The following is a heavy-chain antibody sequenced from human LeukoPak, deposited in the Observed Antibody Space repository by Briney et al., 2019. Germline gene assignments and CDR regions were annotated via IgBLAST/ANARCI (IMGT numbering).Heavy chain of an antibody. Sequence: GRSLRVSCAASGFTFSSYAMHWVRQAPGKGLEWVAVISYDGSNKYYADSVKGRFTISRDNSKNTLYLQMNSLRAEDTAVYYCARDSLSTVSYYFDYWGQGTLVTVSS. CDR2: ISYDGSNK. CDR3: ARDSLSTVSYYFDY. CDR1: GFTFSSYA. V-gene: IGHV3-30-3*01. J-gene: IGHJ4*02.